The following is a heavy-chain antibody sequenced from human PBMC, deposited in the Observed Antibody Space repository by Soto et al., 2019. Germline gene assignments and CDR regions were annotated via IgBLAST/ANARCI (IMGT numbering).Heavy chain of an antibody. Sequence: HPGGSLRLSCAASGFTFSSYWMSWVRQAPGKGLEWVANIKQDGSEKYYVDSVKGRFTISRDNAKNSLYLQMNSLRAEDTAVYYCARDRTSGAEWLSTIYYYYGMDVWGQGTTVTVSS. D-gene: IGHD3-3*01. CDR3: ARDRTSGAEWLSTIYYYYGMDV. CDR1: GFTFSSYW. J-gene: IGHJ6*02. V-gene: IGHV3-7*05. CDR2: IKQDGSEK.